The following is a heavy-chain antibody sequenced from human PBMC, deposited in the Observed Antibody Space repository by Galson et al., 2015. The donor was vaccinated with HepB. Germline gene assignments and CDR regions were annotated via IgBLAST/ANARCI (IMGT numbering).Heavy chain of an antibody. CDR1: GFTVSNNY. V-gene: IGHV3-53*01. J-gene: IGHJ3*02. CDR3: ARETGQTEFRDAFDI. CDR2: IYAGSNT. Sequence: SLRLSCAASGFTVSNNYMSWVRQAPGMGLEWVSVIYAGSNTYYADSVKGRFTISRDNSKHTLYPQMNRMKAQDTDMNYCARETGQTEFRDAFDIWGQGTMVTVSS. D-gene: IGHD3-10*01.